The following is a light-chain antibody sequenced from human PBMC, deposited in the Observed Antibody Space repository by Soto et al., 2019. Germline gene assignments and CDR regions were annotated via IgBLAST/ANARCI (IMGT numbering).Light chain of an antibody. V-gene: IGKV1-5*03. CDR2: KAS. CDR1: QSISSW. CDR3: QQYNSYPIT. Sequence: DIQMTQSPSTLSASVGDRVTITCRASQSISSWLAWYQQQPGKAPKLLIYKASSLESGVPSRFSGSGSGTEFTLTISSLQPDDFATYYCQQYNSYPITFGQGTRLEIK. J-gene: IGKJ5*01.